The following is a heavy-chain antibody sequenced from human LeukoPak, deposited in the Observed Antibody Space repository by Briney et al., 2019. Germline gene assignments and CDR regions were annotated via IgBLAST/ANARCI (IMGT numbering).Heavy chain of an antibody. CDR2: IYHSGTT. V-gene: IGHV4-59*02. J-gene: IGHJ4*02. CDR3: ARGRAAGGQDYFDY. D-gene: IGHD6-13*01. CDR1: GASASSHY. Sequence: KSSETLSLTCAVSGASASSHYWSWIRQSPGKGLEWIGHIYHSGTTKYNPSLKSRVTISVDTSKNQFSLKLSSVTAADTAVYYCARGRAAGGQDYFDYWGLGTLVTVSS.